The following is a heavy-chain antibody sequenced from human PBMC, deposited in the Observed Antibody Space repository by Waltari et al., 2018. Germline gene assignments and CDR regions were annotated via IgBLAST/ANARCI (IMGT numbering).Heavy chain of an antibody. V-gene: IGHV4-34*02. D-gene: IGHD3-10*01. Sequence: QVQLQQWGAGLLKPSETLSLTCAVYGGPFSDYYWSWIRQPPRKGLEWIGEINHSGSSNYNPSLKSRLTISVDTSKNQFSLRLSSVTAADTAVYYCARGPIFGSGNYYNYGMDVWGQGTTVTVSS. CDR1: GGPFSDYY. J-gene: IGHJ6*02. CDR2: INHSGSS. CDR3: ARGPIFGSGNYYNYGMDV.